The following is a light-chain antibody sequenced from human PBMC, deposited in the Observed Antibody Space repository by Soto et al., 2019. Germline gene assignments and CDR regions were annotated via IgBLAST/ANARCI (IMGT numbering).Light chain of an antibody. Sequence: DIQMTQSPSSLSASVGDRVTITCRASQGISNYLAWYQQKPGKVPKLLIYVASTLQSGVPSRFSGSGSGTDFTLTISSLQPEDVATYYCQEYNSASRVTFGPGTKVDIK. CDR1: QGISNY. CDR3: QEYNSASRVT. J-gene: IGKJ3*01. V-gene: IGKV1-27*01. CDR2: VAS.